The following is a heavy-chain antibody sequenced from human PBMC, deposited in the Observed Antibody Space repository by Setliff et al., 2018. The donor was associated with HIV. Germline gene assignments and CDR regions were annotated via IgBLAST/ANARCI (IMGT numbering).Heavy chain of an antibody. CDR2: IYYSGST. CDR1: GASINRSRYY. V-gene: IGHV4-31*03. Sequence: SETLSLTCTVSGASINRSRYYWSWIRQLPGKGLEWIGYIYYSGSTYYNPSLKSRLTISVDTSNNKFSLKLSSVTAADTAVYYCARDRSHYGSGKVTRYYTDVWGKGTTVTVSS. CDR3: ARDRSHYGSGKVTRYYTDV. D-gene: IGHD3-10*01. J-gene: IGHJ6*03.